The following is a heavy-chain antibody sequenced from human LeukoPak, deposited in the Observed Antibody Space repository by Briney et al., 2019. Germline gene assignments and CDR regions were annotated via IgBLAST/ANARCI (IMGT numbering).Heavy chain of an antibody. Sequence: PGGSLRLSCAASGFTFSSYSMNWVRQAPGKGLEWVSSISSSSSYIYYADSVKGRFTISRDNAKNSLCLQMNSLRAEDTAVYYCARLTMIKMIDIWAKGQWSPSLQ. CDR2: ISSSSSYI. V-gene: IGHV3-21*01. J-gene: IGHJ3*02. CDR1: GFTFSSYS. CDR3: ARLTMIKMIDI. D-gene: IGHD3-22*01.